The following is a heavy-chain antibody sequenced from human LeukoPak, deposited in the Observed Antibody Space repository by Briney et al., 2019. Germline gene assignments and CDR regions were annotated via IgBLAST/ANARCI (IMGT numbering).Heavy chain of an antibody. CDR2: IWYDGSNK. CDR1: GFTFSSYG. CDR3: AKDPRGSYSRDYYYYMDV. V-gene: IGHV3-33*06. Sequence: GGSLRLSCAASGFTFSSYGMHWVRQAPGKGLEWVAVIWYDGSNKYYADSVKGRFTISRDNSKNTLYLQMNSLRAEDAAVYYCAKDPRGSYSRDYYYYMDVWGKGTTVTVSS. D-gene: IGHD1-26*01. J-gene: IGHJ6*03.